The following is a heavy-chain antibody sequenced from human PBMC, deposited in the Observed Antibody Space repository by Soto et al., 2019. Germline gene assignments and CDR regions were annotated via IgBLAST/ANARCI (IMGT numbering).Heavy chain of an antibody. CDR2: IYYST. CDR3: ARTSPGAGGFDY. V-gene: IGHV4-59*01. Sequence: TSETLSLTCTVSGGSISGYYWSWIRQPPGKGLEWIGYIYYSTNYNPSLKSRVTISVDTSKNQLSLKLTSVTAADTAVYYCARTSPGAGGFDYGGQGPRVT. D-gene: IGHD3-16*01. J-gene: IGHJ4*02. CDR1: GGSISGYY.